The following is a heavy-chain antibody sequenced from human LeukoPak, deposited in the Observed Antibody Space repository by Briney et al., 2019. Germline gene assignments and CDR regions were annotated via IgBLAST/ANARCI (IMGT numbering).Heavy chain of an antibody. Sequence: PESLSLTCTVSGGSITTYYWSWIRQVAGKGLEWIGNGFYSGSSPYNPSLKSRVTISEDASKNQFSLNLNSVTAADTAMYYCATDRQQGGSGSYWFDPWGQGTLITVCS. D-gene: IGHD3-10*01. J-gene: IGHJ5*02. V-gene: IGHV4-59*01. CDR3: ATDRQQGGSGSYWFDP. CDR2: GFYSGSS. CDR1: GGSITTYY.